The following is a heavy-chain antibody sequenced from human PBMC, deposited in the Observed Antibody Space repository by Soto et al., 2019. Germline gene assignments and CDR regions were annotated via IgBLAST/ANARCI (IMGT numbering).Heavy chain of an antibody. Sequence: GGSLRLSCAASGFTFSSYAMSWVRQAPGKGLEWVSAISGSGGSTYYADSVKGRFTISSDNSKNTLYLQMNSLRAEDTAVYYCANQDYYDSSGYLNYWGQGTLVTVSS. J-gene: IGHJ4*02. V-gene: IGHV3-23*01. CDR3: ANQDYYDSSGYLNY. CDR2: ISGSGGST. D-gene: IGHD3-22*01. CDR1: GFTFSSYA.